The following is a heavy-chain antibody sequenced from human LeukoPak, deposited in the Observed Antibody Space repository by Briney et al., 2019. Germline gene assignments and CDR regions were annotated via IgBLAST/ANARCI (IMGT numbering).Heavy chain of an antibody. CDR3: ARDRFRNGMTDY. V-gene: IGHV3-74*01. Sequence: GGSLRLSCAASGFTFSSYAMSWVRQAPGKGLVWVSRINSDGSSTSYADSVKGRFTISRDNAKNTLYLQMNSLRAEDTAVYYCARDRFRNGMTDYWGQGTLVTVSS. D-gene: IGHD3-3*01. J-gene: IGHJ4*02. CDR2: INSDGSST. CDR1: GFTFSSYA.